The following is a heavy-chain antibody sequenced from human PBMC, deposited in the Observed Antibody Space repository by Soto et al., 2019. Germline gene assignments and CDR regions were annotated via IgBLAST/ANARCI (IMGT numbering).Heavy chain of an antibody. CDR3: VKGRSKNCNITTCGLWMDA. CDR2: IHTSGQAT. CDR1: GIVFKSHA. Sequence: GESLKISCSVSGIVFKSHAMHWVRQPPGKGLEYVSSIHTSGQATFYADAVKGRFTVSRDNSKNTLDLELTSLKHEDTAVYYCVKGRSKNCNITTCGLWMDAWGQGTTVTVS. V-gene: IGHV3-64D*06. D-gene: IGHD3-22*01. J-gene: IGHJ6*02.